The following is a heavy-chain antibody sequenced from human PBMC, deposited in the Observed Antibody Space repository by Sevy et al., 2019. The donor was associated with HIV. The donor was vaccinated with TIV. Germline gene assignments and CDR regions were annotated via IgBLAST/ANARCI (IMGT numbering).Heavy chain of an antibody. V-gene: IGHV1-3*01. CDR3: ARVLSGYDFAFDI. Sequence: ASVKVSCKASGYTFSSYEIHWVRQAPGQTLEWMGWIIAGNGNTKYSQKFQGRVTITRNTSASTADMELSSLRSEDTAVYYCARVLSGYDFAFDIWGQGTMVTVSS. J-gene: IGHJ3*02. CDR1: GYTFSSYE. CDR2: IIAGNGNT. D-gene: IGHD5-12*01.